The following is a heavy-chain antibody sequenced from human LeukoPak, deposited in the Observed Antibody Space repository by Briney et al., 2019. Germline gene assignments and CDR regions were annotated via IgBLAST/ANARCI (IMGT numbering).Heavy chain of an antibody. CDR2: MNPNSGNT. D-gene: IGHD2-15*01. Sequence: ASVKVSCKASGYTFTSYDINWVRQAPGQGLEWMGWMNPNSGNTGYAPKFQGRVTRTRNTSISTAYMELSSLRSEDTAVYYCARAPYCSGGSCYSDPYYGYWGQGTLVTVSS. CDR3: ARAPYCSGGSCYSDPYYGY. V-gene: IGHV1-8*01. CDR1: GYTFTSYD. J-gene: IGHJ4*02.